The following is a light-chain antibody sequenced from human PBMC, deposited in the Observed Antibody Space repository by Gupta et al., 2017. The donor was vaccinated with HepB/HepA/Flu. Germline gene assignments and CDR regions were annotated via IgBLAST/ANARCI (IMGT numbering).Light chain of an antibody. J-gene: IGLJ3*02. Sequence: QSVLTHPPSLARPPGQTATLSCTGSSSNIGAGHDVHWYQQFPGTAPKLLISDNTNRPSGVPDRFSGSKSGTSASLAITGLQAEDEADYYCQSYDTSLSEWVFGGGTKLSVL. CDR2: DNT. CDR3: QSYDTSLSEWV. CDR1: SSNIGAGHD. V-gene: IGLV1-40*01.